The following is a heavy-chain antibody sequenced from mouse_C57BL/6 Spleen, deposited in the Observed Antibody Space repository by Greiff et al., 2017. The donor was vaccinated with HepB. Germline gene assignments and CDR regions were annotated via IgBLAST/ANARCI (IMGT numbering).Heavy chain of an antibody. Sequence: QVQLQQSGAELVMPGASVKLSCKASGYTFTSYWMHWVKQRPGQGLEWIGEIDPSDSYTNYNQKFKGKSTLTVDKSSSTAYMQLSSLTSEDSAVYYCARGGLITTVVSPYWYFDVWGTGTTVTVSS. CDR1: GYTFTSYW. CDR3: ARGGLITTVVSPYWYFDV. D-gene: IGHD1-1*01. J-gene: IGHJ1*03. CDR2: IDPSDSYT. V-gene: IGHV1-69*01.